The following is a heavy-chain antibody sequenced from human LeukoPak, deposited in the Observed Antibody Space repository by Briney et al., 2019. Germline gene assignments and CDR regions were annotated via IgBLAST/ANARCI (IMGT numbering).Heavy chain of an antibody. V-gene: IGHV4-59*01. Sequence: PSETLSLTCTVYGGSISSDYCSSIRQPPGKGLEWIGYIYYSGSTNYNPSLKSRVTISVDTSKNQFSLKLSSVTAADTAVYYCARAPSIGPRGAFDIWGQGTMVTVSS. CDR1: GGSISSDY. CDR3: ARAPSIGPRGAFDI. D-gene: IGHD1-26*01. J-gene: IGHJ3*02. CDR2: IYYSGST.